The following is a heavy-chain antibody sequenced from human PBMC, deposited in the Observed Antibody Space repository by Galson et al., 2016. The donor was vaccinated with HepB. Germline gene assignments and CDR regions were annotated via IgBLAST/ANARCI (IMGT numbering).Heavy chain of an antibody. CDR1: GYSFTTYW. V-gene: IGHV5-51*01. CDR3: ARRKNYAPDY. CDR2: IYPGDSDT. Sequence: QSGAEVKKPGESLKISCKASGYSFTTYWIGWVRQVSGKGLEWVGIIYPGDSDTRYSPSFQGQVTISADRSISTAYLQWSSLKASDTAMYYCARRKNYAPDYWGQGTLVTVSS. D-gene: IGHD1-7*01. J-gene: IGHJ4*02.